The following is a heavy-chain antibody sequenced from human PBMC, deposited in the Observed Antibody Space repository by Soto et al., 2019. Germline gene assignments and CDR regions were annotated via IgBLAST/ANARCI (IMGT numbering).Heavy chain of an antibody. CDR2: IYHSGST. CDR1: GGSISSRSSYY. Sequence: QLQLQESGPGLVKSSETLSLTCTVSGGSISSRSSYYWGWIRQPPVEGLEWIGSIYHSGSTYYNPSRKSRVTISVDTSKNHFSLKLSSVTAADTAVYYCAATLDNYDYAWDWGQGTLVTVSS. V-gene: IGHV4-39*02. CDR3: AATLDNYDYAWD. D-gene: IGHD3-16*01. J-gene: IGHJ4*02.